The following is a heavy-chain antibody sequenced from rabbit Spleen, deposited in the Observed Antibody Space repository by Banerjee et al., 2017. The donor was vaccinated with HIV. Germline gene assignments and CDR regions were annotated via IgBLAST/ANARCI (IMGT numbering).Heavy chain of an antibody. CDR2: TDPVFGSA. CDR1: GFDFSTYG. CDR3: VRQLYHILGL. D-gene: IGHD1-1*01. J-gene: IGHJ3*01. V-gene: IGHV1S47*01. Sequence: QEQLVESGGGLVQPGGSLKFSCKASGFDFSTYGVNWVRQAPGKGLEWIGYTDPVFGSAYYASWVNGRFTISRDNAQNTVFLHVTSLTAADTATYFCVRQLYHILGLWGQGTLVTVS.